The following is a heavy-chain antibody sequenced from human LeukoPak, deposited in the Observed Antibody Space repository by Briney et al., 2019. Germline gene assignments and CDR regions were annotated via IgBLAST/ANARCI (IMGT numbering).Heavy chain of an antibody. CDR2: INHSGST. Sequence: PSETLSLTCAVYGGSFSGYYWSWIRQPPGKGLEWIGEINHSGSTNYNPSLKSRVTISVDTSKNQFSLKLSSVTAADTAVYYCEVGYGQYCSSTSCAYDAFDIWGQGTMVTVSS. J-gene: IGHJ3*02. D-gene: IGHD2-2*01. CDR1: GGSFSGYY. V-gene: IGHV4-34*01. CDR3: EVGYGQYCSSTSCAYDAFDI.